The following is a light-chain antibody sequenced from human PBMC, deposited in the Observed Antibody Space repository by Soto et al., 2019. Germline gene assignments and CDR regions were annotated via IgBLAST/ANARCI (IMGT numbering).Light chain of an antibody. CDR1: SSNIGAGYD. J-gene: IGLJ3*02. Sequence: QSVLTQPPSVSGAPGQRVTISCTGSSSNIGAGYDVHWYQQLPGTAPKFLIYGNSNRPSGVPDRFSGSKSGTSASLAITGLQAEDVADYYCQSYDSSLSGSVFGGGTELTVL. V-gene: IGLV1-40*01. CDR3: QSYDSSLSGSV. CDR2: GNS.